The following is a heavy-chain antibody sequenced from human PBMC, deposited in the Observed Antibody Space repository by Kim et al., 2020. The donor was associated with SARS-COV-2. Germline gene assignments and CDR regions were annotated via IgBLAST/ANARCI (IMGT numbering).Heavy chain of an antibody. Sequence: SETLSLTCTVSGDSFSSSGHYWGWIRQPPGKGLQWIGSLYYSGSTYYNPSLKSRVTLSSDASKKQFSLKLTSLTAADTAVYYCARTMGGADSIGIFDSWG. CDR2: LYYSGST. J-gene: IGHJ4*01. CDR3: ARTMGGADSIGIFDS. CDR1: GDSFSSSGHY. V-gene: IGHV4-39*07. D-gene: IGHD1-26*01.